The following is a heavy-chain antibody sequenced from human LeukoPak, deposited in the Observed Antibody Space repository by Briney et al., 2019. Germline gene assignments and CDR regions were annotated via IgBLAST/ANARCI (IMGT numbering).Heavy chain of an antibody. V-gene: IGHV5-51*01. CDR3: ARASRDGYNQNFDH. D-gene: IGHD5-24*01. CDR1: GYSFSSYW. J-gene: IGHJ4*02. CDR2: IYPGGSET. Sequence: GESLKISCKGLGYSFSSYWNAWVRQRPGKGLEWMGVIYPGGSETRYDPSFQGQVTISADSSTSTAYLQWSSLRASDTAMYYCARASRDGYNQNFDHWGQGTLVTVSS.